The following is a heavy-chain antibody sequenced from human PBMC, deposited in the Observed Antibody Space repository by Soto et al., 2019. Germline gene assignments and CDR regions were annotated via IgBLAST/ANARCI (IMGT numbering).Heavy chain of an antibody. CDR2: ISGSGGST. V-gene: IGHV3-23*01. D-gene: IGHD3-3*01. Sequence: GGSLRLSCAASGFTFSSYAMSWVRQAPGKGLEWVSAISGSGGSTYYADSVKGRFTISRDNSKNTLYLQMNSLRAEDTAVYYCAKEDRAFGVVIHDAFDIWGQGTMVTVSS. CDR1: GFTFSSYA. J-gene: IGHJ3*02. CDR3: AKEDRAFGVVIHDAFDI.